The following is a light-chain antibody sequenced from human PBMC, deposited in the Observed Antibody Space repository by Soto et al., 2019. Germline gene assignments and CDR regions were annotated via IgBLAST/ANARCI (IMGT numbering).Light chain of an antibody. V-gene: IGLV2-14*03. Sequence: QSALTQPASVSGSPGQSITLSCTGTSSDVGGYDYVSWYQHHPGKAPKLMIYDVSNRPLGVANRFSGSKSGNTVSLTISGLQAEDEADYYCNSYTSSSTLVFGGGTQLTVL. CDR2: DVS. CDR3: NSYTSSSTLV. CDR1: SSDVGGYDY. J-gene: IGLJ7*01.